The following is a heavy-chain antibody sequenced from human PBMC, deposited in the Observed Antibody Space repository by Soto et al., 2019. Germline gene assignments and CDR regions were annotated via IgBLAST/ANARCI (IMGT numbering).Heavy chain of an antibody. CDR2: ISYDGSNN. J-gene: IGHJ5*02. Sequence: QVQLVESGGGVVQPGRSLRLSCAASGFSFSSYGMHWVRQAPGKGLEWVALISYDGSNNFYADSVKGRFTISRDNSKNTLYLQVNSLRAEVTAVYYCAKDLFSGGSYPNWFDPWGQGTLVTVSS. D-gene: IGHD1-26*01. CDR3: AKDLFSGGSYPNWFDP. CDR1: GFSFSSYG. V-gene: IGHV3-30*18.